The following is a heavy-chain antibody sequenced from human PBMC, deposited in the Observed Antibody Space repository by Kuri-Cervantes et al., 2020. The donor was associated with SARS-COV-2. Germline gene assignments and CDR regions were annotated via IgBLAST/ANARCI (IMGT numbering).Heavy chain of an antibody. CDR2: IKQDGSEK. D-gene: IGHD2-8*01. V-gene: IGHV3-7*01. Sequence: GGSLRLSCAASGFTFSSYWMSWVRQAPGKGLEWVANIKQDGSEKYYVDSVKGRLTVSRDNGKNTLYLQMDSLRAEDTAVYYCARAYCTRTFCYIESWGQGTLVTVSS. CDR3: ARAYCTRTFCYIES. J-gene: IGHJ4*02. CDR1: GFTFSSYW.